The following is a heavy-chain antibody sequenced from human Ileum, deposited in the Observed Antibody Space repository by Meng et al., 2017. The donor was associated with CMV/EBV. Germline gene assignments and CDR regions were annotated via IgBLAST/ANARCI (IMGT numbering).Heavy chain of an antibody. V-gene: IGHV3-66*02. Sequence: GESLKISCAASGFSVSSHYVSWVRQAPGKGLEWVSVIDLDGVTHEADSARGRFTISKDNFKNMFYLQMNNVRTEDTAVYYCARGHSGDYWGQGTLVTVSS. CDR3: ARGHSGDY. J-gene: IGHJ4*02. CDR2: IDLDGVT. D-gene: IGHD5-18*01. CDR1: GFSVSSHY.